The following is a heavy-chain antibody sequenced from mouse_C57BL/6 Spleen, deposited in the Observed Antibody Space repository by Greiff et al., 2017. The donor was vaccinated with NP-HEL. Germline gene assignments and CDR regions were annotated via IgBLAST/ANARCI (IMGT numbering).Heavy chain of an antibody. V-gene: IGHV5-4*03. Sequence: DVMLVESGGGLVKPGGSLKLSCAASGFTFSSYAMSWVRQTPEKRLEWVATISDGGSYTYYPDNVKGRFTISRDNAKNNLYLQMSHLKSEDTAMYYCARGGGYYNYAMDYWGQGTSVTVSS. J-gene: IGHJ4*01. D-gene: IGHD2-3*01. CDR3: ARGGGYYNYAMDY. CDR1: GFTFSSYA. CDR2: ISDGGSYT.